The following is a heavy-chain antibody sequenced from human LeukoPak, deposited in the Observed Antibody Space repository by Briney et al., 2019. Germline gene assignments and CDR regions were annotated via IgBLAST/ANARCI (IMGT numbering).Heavy chain of an antibody. CDR1: GFTFSSYA. CDR3: AKTPQWLVDYFDY. Sequence: GGSLRLSCAASGFTFSSYAMSWVRQAPGKGLEWVSAISGNGGSTYYADSVKGRFTISRDNSKNTLYLQMNSLRAEDAAVYYCAKTPQWLVDYFDYWGQGTLVTVSS. D-gene: IGHD6-19*01. CDR2: ISGNGGST. V-gene: IGHV3-23*01. J-gene: IGHJ4*02.